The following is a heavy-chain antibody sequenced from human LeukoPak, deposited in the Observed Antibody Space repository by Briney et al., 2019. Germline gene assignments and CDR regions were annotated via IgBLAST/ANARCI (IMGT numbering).Heavy chain of an antibody. CDR2: IKQNGGEI. Sequence: PGGSLRLSCAASGFIFNKYWMTWVRQAPGEAPVWVVNIKQNGGEIHYLDSVKGRFTISRDDAKNSLYLQMNSLRVEDTARYFCARDLPFDLWGQGTLVTVSS. J-gene: IGHJ4*02. V-gene: IGHV3-7*03. CDR1: GFIFNKYW. CDR3: ARDLPFDL.